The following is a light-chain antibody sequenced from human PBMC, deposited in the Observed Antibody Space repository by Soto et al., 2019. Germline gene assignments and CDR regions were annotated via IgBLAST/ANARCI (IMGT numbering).Light chain of an antibody. J-gene: IGKJ3*01. Sequence: PVTLSVSPGERATLSCRASQSVNSNLAWYQQKPGQAPRLPIYGASTRATGIPASFIGNGSGTEFTLTASSLQPEDFAVYYCQQYNNWPFTFGPGTKVDIK. CDR2: GAS. V-gene: IGKV3-15*01. CDR1: QSVNSN. CDR3: QQYNNWPFT.